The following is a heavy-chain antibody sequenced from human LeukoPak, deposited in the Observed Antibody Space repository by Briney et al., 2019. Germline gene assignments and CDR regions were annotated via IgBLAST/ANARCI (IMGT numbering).Heavy chain of an antibody. Sequence: ASVKVSCKASGYTFTGYYMHWVRQAPGQGLEWMGWINPNSGGTNYAQKFQGRVTMTRDTSISTAYMELSRLRSDDTAVYYCARGYVVLDWYYFDYWGQGTLVTVSS. J-gene: IGHJ4*02. CDR2: INPNSGGT. CDR3: ARGYVVLDWYYFDY. CDR1: GYTFTGYY. D-gene: IGHD5-12*01. V-gene: IGHV1-2*02.